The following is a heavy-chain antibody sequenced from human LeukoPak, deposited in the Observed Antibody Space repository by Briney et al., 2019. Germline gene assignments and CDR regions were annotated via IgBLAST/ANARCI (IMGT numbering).Heavy chain of an antibody. V-gene: IGHV1-46*01. CDR2: INPSGGST. CDR3: ARGPRYYDILTGDYYFDY. Sequence: ASVKVSCKASGYTFTSYYMHWVRQAPGQGLEWMGIINPSGGSTSYAQKFQGRVTMTRDTSTSTVYMELSSLRSEDTAVYYCARGPRYYDILTGDYYFDYWGQGTLVTVSS. D-gene: IGHD3-9*01. J-gene: IGHJ4*02. CDR1: GYTFTSYY.